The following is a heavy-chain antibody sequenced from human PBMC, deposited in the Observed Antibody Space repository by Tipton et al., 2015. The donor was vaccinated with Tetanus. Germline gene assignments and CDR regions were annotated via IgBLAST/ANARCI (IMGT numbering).Heavy chain of an antibody. J-gene: IGHJ4*02. CDR1: GGSLRGGDHY. CDR3: ARANVESSEKCPFDS. V-gene: IGHV4-61*03. CDR2: DSSSGAS. Sequence: TLSLTCTVSGGSLRGGDHYWSWIRQPPGKGLEGHTYDSSSGASNSNFSLKGRITVYPDTSKNHFSLSLAAATAADTAFYVCARANVESSEKCPFDSWVQGALFIVSA.